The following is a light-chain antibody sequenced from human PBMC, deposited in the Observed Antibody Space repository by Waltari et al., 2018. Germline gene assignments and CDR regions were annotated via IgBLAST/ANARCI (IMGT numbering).Light chain of an antibody. J-gene: IGKJ4*01. CDR3: QQYKNWPPLT. CDR1: QIVSTN. CDR2: DAS. Sequence: EIVMTQSPATLSVSPGERATISCRASQIVSTNLAWDQHKPGQAPRLLIYDASTRATGIPPRFSGSGSGTEFTLTISSLQPEDFAVYYCQQYKNWPPLTFGGGTKVEIK. V-gene: IGKV3-15*01.